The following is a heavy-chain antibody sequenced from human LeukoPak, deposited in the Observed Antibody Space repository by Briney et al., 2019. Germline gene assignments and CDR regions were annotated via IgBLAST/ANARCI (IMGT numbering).Heavy chain of an antibody. V-gene: IGHV3-7*01. Sequence: QTGGSLRLSCAASGFTFSGFWMSWVRQAPTKGLEWVANIKYDGSDKRYVDSVKGRFTVSRDNANNSLFLQMDSLRAEDTAVHYCTRDFGGYCSGGSCYSGWSDYWGQGTLVTVSS. CDR1: GFTFSGFW. CDR3: TRDFGGYCSGGSCYSGWSDY. CDR2: IKYDGSDK. D-gene: IGHD2-15*01. J-gene: IGHJ4*02.